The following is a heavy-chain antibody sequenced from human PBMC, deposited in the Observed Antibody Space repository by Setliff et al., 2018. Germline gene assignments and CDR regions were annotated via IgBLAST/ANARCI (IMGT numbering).Heavy chain of an antibody. J-gene: IGHJ1*01. V-gene: IGHV4-61*05. CDR1: GGSIISSTYN. CDR2: IFHTGST. D-gene: IGHD3-22*01. CDR3: ARQDRFYDSSVFVEYFEH. Sequence: PSETLSLTCTVSGGSIISSTYNWGWIRQSPGKGLEWIGYIFHTGSTNYNPSLKSRVTMSVDTSKNQISLKLSSLTAADTAVYYCARQDRFYDSSVFVEYFEHWGQGTLVTVSS.